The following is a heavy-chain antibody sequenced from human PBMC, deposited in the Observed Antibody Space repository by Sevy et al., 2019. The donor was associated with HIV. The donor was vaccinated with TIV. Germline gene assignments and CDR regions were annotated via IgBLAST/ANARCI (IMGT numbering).Heavy chain of an antibody. CDR3: ARGTRYSGSYYLGDDAFDI. CDR1: GFTFSRYD. J-gene: IGHJ3*02. Sequence: GGSLRLSCAASGFTFSRYDMHWVRQATGKGLEWVSSMGTAGDTYYPGSVKGRFTISREKAKKSLYLQMNSLRAGDTAVYYCARGTRYSGSYYLGDDAFDIWGQGTMVTVSS. V-gene: IGHV3-13*01. CDR2: MGTAGDT. D-gene: IGHD1-26*01.